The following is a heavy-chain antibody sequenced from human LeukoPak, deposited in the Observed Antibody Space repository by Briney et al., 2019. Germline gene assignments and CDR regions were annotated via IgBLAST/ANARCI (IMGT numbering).Heavy chain of an antibody. J-gene: IGHJ3*02. D-gene: IGHD1/OR15-1a*01. CDR3: AKDREQGAFDI. V-gene: IGHV3-30*18. CDR2: ISYDGSNK. Sequence: GGSLRLSCAASGFTFSSYEINWVRQAPGKGLEWVAVISYDGSNKYYADSVKGRFTISRDNSKNTLYLQMNGLRAEDTAVYYCAKDREQGAFDIWGQGTMVTVSS. CDR1: GFTFSSYE.